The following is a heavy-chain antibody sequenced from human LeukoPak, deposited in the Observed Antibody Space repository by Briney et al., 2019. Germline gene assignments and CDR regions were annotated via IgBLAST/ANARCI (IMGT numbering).Heavy chain of an antibody. V-gene: IGHV4-4*07. CDR1: GGSICSYY. CDR3: ARDSSIHYYYYMDV. CDR2: IYTSGST. D-gene: IGHD6-13*01. Sequence: SETLSLTXTVSGGSICSYYWSWIRQPAGKGLEWIGRIYTSGSTNYNPSLKSRVTMSVDTSKNQFSLKLSSVTAADTAVYYCARDSSIHYYYYMDVWGKGTTVTVSS. J-gene: IGHJ6*03.